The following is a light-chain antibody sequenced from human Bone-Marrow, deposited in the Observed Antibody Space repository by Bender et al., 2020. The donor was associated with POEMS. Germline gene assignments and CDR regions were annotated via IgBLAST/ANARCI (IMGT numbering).Light chain of an antibody. CDR1: TRDVGGYNY. CDR2: EVP. CDR3: CSYADSYTWV. V-gene: IGLV2-11*01. Sequence: QSALTQPRSVSGSPGQSVTISCTGTTRDVGGYNYVSWYQQHPGKAPKLMIYEVPKRPSGVSDRFSGSKSGITASLTISGLQAEDEADYYCCSYADSYTWVFGGGTKLTVL. J-gene: IGLJ2*01.